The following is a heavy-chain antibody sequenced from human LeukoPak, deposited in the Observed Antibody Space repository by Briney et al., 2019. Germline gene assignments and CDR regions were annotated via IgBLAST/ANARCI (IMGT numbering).Heavy chain of an antibody. V-gene: IGHV4-39*01. Sequence: SGTLSLTCIVSGGSISSSSYYWGWVRHPPGKGLEWIGRVYYSGRTYYKTSLKGRVTISVDTSKNQFSLKLSSVTAADTAVEYSARHEIAAAGRRPYYYYGMDVWGQGTTVTVSS. J-gene: IGHJ6*02. CDR2: VYYSGRT. CDR1: GGSISSSSYY. D-gene: IGHD6-13*01. CDR3: ARHEIAAAGRRPYYYYGMDV.